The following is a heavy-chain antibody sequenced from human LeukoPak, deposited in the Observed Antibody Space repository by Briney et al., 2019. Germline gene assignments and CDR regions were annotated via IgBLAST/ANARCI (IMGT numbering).Heavy chain of an antibody. CDR1: GGTFSSYA. CDR3: ARAVPSGSYAY. CDR2: IIPIFGTA. D-gene: IGHD1-26*01. J-gene: IGHJ4*02. V-gene: IGHV1-69*13. Sequence: GASVKVSCKASGGTFSSYAISWVRQAPGQGLEWMGGIIPIFGTANYAQKFQGRVTITADESTSTAYMELRSLRSDDTAVYYCARAVPSGSYAYWGQGTLVTVSS.